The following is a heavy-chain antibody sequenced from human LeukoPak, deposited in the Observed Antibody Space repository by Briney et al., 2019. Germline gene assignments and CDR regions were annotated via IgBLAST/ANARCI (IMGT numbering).Heavy chain of an antibody. CDR3: ARLGGYSKSFDY. Sequence: AGGSLRLSCAASGFTFSSYSMNWVRQAPGKGLEWVSSISSNSSYIYYADSVKGRFTISRDNAKNSLYLQMTSLRAEDTAEYYCARLGGYSKSFDYWGQGTLVTVSS. V-gene: IGHV3-21*01. J-gene: IGHJ4*02. CDR1: GFTFSSYS. D-gene: IGHD4-11*01. CDR2: ISSNSSYI.